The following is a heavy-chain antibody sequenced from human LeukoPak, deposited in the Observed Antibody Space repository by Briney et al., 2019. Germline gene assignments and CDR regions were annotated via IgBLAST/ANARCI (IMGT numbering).Heavy chain of an antibody. D-gene: IGHD2-15*01. CDR1: GGSISSSSYY. V-gene: IGHV4-39*07. Sequence: SETLSLTCTVSGGSISSSSYYWSWIRQPPGKGLEWIGEINHSGSTNYNPSLKSRVTITVDTSKNQFSLKMSSVTAADTAVYYCARGFLYRGYCSGGSCYPYGNYYYMDVWGKGTTVTVSS. J-gene: IGHJ6*03. CDR3: ARGFLYRGYCSGGSCYPYGNYYYMDV. CDR2: INHSGST.